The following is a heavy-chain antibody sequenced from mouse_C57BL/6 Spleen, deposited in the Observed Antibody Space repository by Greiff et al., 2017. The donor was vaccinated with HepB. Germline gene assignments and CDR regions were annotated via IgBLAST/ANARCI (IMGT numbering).Heavy chain of an antibody. D-gene: IGHD1-1*01. CDR2: INPNNGGT. V-gene: IGHV1-26*01. CDR1: GYTFTDYY. CDR3: ARGYYGSSYDWFAY. Sequence: EVKVVESGPELVKPGASVKISCKASGYTFTDYYMNWVKQSHGKSLEWIGDINPNNGGTSYNQKFKGKATLTVDKSSSTAYMELRSLTSEDSAVYYCARGYYGSSYDWFAYWGQGTLVTVSA. J-gene: IGHJ3*01.